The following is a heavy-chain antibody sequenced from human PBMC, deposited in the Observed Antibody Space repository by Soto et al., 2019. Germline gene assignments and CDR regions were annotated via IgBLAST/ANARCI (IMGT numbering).Heavy chain of an antibody. Sequence: GGSRRLSCAAAGLSFSGSALHWVRQASGKGLEWVSIRYSDGRSYHAESVKGRFTISTDDSENTLYLQMSSLRAEDTAVYYCAKRKYCPSTTCFDYWGQGTQVTVSS. CDR3: AKRKYCPSTTCFDY. D-gene: IGHD2-2*01. CDR1: GLSFSGSA. CDR2: RYSDGRS. V-gene: IGHV3-66*01. J-gene: IGHJ4*02.